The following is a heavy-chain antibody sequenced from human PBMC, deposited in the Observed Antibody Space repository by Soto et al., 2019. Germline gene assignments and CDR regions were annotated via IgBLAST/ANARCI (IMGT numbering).Heavy chain of an antibody. CDR3: ARVGGGAAAAPLDY. CDR2: IIPIFGTA. V-gene: IGHV1-69*13. D-gene: IGHD6-13*01. Sequence: ASVKVSCKASGGTFSSYAISWVRQAPGQGLEWMGGIIPIFGTANYAQKFQGRVTITADESTSTAYMELSSLRSEDTAVYYCARVGGGAAAAPLDYWGQGTLVTVSS. J-gene: IGHJ4*02. CDR1: GGTFSSYA.